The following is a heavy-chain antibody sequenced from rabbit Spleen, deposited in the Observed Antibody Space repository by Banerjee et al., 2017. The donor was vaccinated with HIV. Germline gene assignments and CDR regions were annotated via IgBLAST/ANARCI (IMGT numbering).Heavy chain of an antibody. CDR1: GVSFSGNSY. CDR2: IDTGSSGFT. CDR3: ARDLDGVIGWNFGW. V-gene: IGHV1S40*01. D-gene: IGHD1-1*01. Sequence: QSLEESGGGLVQPEGSLTLTCTASGVSFSGNSYMCWVRQAPGKGLEWIACIDTGSSGFTYFASWAKGRFTISKTSSTTVTLQMTSQTAADTATYFCARDLDGVIGWNFGWWGPGTLVTVS. J-gene: IGHJ4*01.